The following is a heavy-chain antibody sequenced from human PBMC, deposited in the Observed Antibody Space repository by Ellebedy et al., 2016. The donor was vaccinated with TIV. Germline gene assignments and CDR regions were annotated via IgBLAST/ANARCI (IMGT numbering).Heavy chain of an antibody. J-gene: IGHJ5*01. CDR3: ARVGLMGRRAGDWLDS. D-gene: IGHD1-1*01. V-gene: IGHV3-48*03. CDR1: GFTFRRHE. Sequence: PGGSLRLSFAASGFTFRRHEMTWVRQAPGKGLEWVSHISWSASTWYYADSVKGRFTISRDNTKNTLYLQMASLRVEDTAVYYCARVGLMGRRAGDWLDSWGQGTLVIVSS. CDR2: ISWSASTW.